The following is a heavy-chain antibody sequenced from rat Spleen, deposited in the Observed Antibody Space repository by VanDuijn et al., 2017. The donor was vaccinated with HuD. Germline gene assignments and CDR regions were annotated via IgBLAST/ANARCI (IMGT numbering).Heavy chain of an antibody. D-gene: IGHD3-6*01. Sequence: QVQLKESGPGLVQPSQTLSLTCTVSGFSLTSYNVHWVRQPTGKGLVWMGIIWTGGSTDYNSALKSRLIISRDTSKSQVFLKMNSLQTDDTAIYFCTRSNWDLPYWNFDFWGPGTMVTVSS. CDR1: GFSLTSYN. CDR2: IWTGGST. J-gene: IGHJ1*01. V-gene: IGHV2-30*01. CDR3: TRSNWDLPYWNFDF.